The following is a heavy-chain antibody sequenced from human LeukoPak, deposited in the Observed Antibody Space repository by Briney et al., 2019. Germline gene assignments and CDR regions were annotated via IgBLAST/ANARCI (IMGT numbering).Heavy chain of an antibody. CDR3: ARRGR. CDR1: GGTFSSYA. D-gene: IGHD3-16*01. Sequence: ASVKVSCKASGGTFSSYAISWVRQAPGQGLEWMGGIIPIFGTANYAQKLQGRVTMTTDTSTSTAYMELRSLRSDDTAVYYCARRGRWGQGTLVTVSS. CDR2: IIPIFGTA. J-gene: IGHJ4*02. V-gene: IGHV1-69*05.